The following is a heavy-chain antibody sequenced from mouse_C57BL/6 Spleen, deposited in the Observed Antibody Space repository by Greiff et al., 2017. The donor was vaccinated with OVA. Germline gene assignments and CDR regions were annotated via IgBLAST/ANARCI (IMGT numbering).Heavy chain of an antibody. CDR3: ARISRYFDV. CDR2: IDPSDSYT. V-gene: IGHV1-69*01. Sequence: VQLQQPGAELVMPGASVKLSCKASGYNFTSYWMHWVKQRPGQGLEWIGEIDPSDSYTNYNQKFKGKSTLTVDKSSSTAYMQLSSLTSEDSAVYYCARISRYFDVWGTGTTVTVSS. J-gene: IGHJ1*03. CDR1: GYNFTSYW.